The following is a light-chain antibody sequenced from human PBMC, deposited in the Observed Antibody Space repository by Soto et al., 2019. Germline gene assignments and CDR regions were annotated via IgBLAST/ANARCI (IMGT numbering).Light chain of an antibody. CDR1: SSKIGSNT. V-gene: IGLV1-44*01. J-gene: IGLJ1*01. CDR3: AAWDDSLNGYV. Sequence: QSVLTQPPSASWTPGQRVTLSCSGSSSKIGSNTVNWYQQLPGTAPKLLIYSNNQRPSGVPDRFSGSKSGTSASLAISGLQSEDEADYYCAAWDDSLNGYVFGTGTKVTVL. CDR2: SNN.